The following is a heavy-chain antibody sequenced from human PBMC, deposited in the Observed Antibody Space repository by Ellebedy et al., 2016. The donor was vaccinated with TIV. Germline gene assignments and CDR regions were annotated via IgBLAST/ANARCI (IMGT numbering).Heavy chain of an antibody. Sequence: AASVKVSCKASGYIFSNFGISWVRQAPGQGLEWMAWISAYNGNTNYAQKFQGRVTMTSDTSTSTAYMELRSLRSDDTAVYYCAAGNDGGWFDPWGQGTLVTVSS. J-gene: IGHJ5*02. CDR2: ISAYNGNT. V-gene: IGHV1-18*01. D-gene: IGHD1-1*01. CDR3: AAGNDGGWFDP. CDR1: GYIFSNFG.